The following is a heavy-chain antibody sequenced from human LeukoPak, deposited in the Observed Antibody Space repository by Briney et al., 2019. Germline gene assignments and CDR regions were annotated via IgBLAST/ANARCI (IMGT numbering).Heavy chain of an antibody. V-gene: IGHV4-34*01. CDR2: INHSGST. D-gene: IGHD5-24*01. J-gene: IGHJ4*02. CDR1: GGSFSGYY. Sequence: PSETLSLTCAVYGGSFSGYYWSWIRQPPGKGLEWIGEINHSGSTNYNPSLKSRVTISVDTSKNQFSLKLSSMTAADTAVYYCARDQRWLQLNVDYWGQGTLVTVSS. CDR3: ARDQRWLQLNVDY.